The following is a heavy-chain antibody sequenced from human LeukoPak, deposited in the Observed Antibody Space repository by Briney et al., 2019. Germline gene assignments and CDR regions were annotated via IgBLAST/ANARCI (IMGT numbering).Heavy chain of an antibody. CDR3: ARDGGSSWSRLGFRPNYYYCYGMDV. V-gene: IGHV1-69*13. J-gene: IGHJ6*02. Sequence: ASVKVSCKASGGTFSSYAISWVRQAPGQGLEWMGGIIPIFGTANYAQKFQGRVTITADESTSTAYMELSSLRSEDTAVYYCARDGGSSWSRLGFRPNYYYCYGMDVWGQGTTVTVSS. D-gene: IGHD6-13*01. CDR2: IIPIFGTA. CDR1: GGTFSSYA.